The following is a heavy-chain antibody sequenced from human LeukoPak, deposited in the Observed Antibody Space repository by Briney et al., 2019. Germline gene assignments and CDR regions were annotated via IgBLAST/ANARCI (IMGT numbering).Heavy chain of an antibody. CDR2: ISSNGGST. CDR1: TFTFSSYA. CDR3: ARMGDSSGWYVPFDY. V-gene: IGHV3-64*01. J-gene: IGHJ4*02. Sequence: PGGSLRLSCAASTFTFSSYAMHWVRQAPGKGLEYVSAISSNGGSTYYANSVKGRFTISRDNSKNTLYLQMGSLRAEDMAVYYCARMGDSSGWYVPFDYWGQGTLVTVSS. D-gene: IGHD6-19*01.